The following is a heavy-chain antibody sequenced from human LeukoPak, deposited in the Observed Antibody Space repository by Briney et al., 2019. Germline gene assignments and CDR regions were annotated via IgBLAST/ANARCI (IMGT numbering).Heavy chain of an antibody. Sequence: SETLSLTCTVSGGSISSYYWSWLRQPPGKALVWIGYIYYSGSTNYNPSLKSRVTISVDTSKNQFSLKLSSVTAADTAVYYCARSYYSAFDIWGQGTMVTVSS. J-gene: IGHJ3*02. CDR2: IYYSGST. D-gene: IGHD1-26*01. V-gene: IGHV4-59*01. CDR1: GGSISSYY. CDR3: ARSYYSAFDI.